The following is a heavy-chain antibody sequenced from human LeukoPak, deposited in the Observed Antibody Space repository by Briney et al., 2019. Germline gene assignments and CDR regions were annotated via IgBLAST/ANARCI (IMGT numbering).Heavy chain of an antibody. J-gene: IGHJ4*02. CDR1: GYTFTGYY. CDR3: ARVVSGYSSGHFDY. Sequence: EASVKVSCKASGYTFTGYYMHWVRQAPGQGLEWMGWINPGSGATNCAQRFQGRVTMTRDTSISTAYMELSRLRSDDTAVYYCARVVSGYSSGHFDYWGQGTLVTVSS. V-gene: IGHV1-2*02. CDR2: INPGSGAT. D-gene: IGHD6-19*01.